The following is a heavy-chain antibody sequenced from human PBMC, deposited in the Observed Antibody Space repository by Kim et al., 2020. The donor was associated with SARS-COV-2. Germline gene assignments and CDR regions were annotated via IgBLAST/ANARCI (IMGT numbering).Heavy chain of an antibody. CDR2: SGGST. CDR3: AREWELP. Sequence: SGGSTYYADSVKGRFTISRHNSKNTLYRQMNSLRAEDTAVYYCAREWELPWGQGTLVTVSS. D-gene: IGHD1-26*01. V-gene: IGHV3-53*04. J-gene: IGHJ4*02.